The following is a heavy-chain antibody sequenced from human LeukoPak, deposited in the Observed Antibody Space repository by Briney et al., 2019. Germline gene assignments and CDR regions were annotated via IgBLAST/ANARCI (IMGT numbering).Heavy chain of an antibody. V-gene: IGHV4-38-2*02. J-gene: IGHJ4*02. CDR1: GYSISSGYY. D-gene: IGHD2-2*01. Sequence: SETLSLTCTVSGYSISSGYYWGWIRQPPGKGLEWIGSIYHSGSTYYNPSLKSRVTMSVDTSKNQFSLKLSSVTAADTAVYYCAAASSSTMDCSSTSCYYFDYWGQGTLVTVSS. CDR2: IYHSGST. CDR3: AAASSSTMDCSSTSCYYFDY.